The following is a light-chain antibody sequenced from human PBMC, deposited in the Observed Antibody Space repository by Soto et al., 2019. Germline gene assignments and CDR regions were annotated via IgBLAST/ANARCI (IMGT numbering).Light chain of an antibody. CDR1: QSVSNNY. CDR2: GAS. CDR3: HQRQYWPPIT. V-gene: IGKV3D-20*02. Sequence: EIVLTQSPGTLSLSPGERATLSCRASQSVSNNYLAWYQQKPGQAPRLLIYGASSRATGIPDRFSGSGSATDFTLTISSLEPEDFAVYYCHQRQYWPPITFGQGTRLEIK. J-gene: IGKJ5*01.